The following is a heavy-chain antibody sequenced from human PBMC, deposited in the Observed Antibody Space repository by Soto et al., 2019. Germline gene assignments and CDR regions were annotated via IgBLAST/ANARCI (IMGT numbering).Heavy chain of an antibody. CDR1: GGTFSSYA. V-gene: IGHV1-69*01. Sequence: QVQLVQSGAEVQKPGSSVKVSCKASGGTFSSYAISWVRQAPGQGLEWMGGIIPIFGTANYAQKFQGRVTITADESTSTAYMELSSLRSEDTAVYYCARGKSSSWHKGYNWFDPWGQGTLVTVSS. D-gene: IGHD6-13*01. CDR3: ARGKSSSWHKGYNWFDP. J-gene: IGHJ5*02. CDR2: IIPIFGTA.